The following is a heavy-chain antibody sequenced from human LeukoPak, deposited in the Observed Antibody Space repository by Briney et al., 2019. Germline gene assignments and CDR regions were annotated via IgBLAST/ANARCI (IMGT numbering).Heavy chain of an antibody. V-gene: IGHV1-18*01. CDR3: ARDPQYCSGGSCGYFDY. D-gene: IGHD2-15*01. CDR1: GYTFTSYG. J-gene: IGHJ4*02. CDR2: ISAYNGNT. Sequence: GASVKVSCKASGYTFTSYGISWVRQAPGQGLEWMGWISAYNGNTNYAQKLQGRVTMTTDTSTCTAYMELRSLRSDDTAVYYCARDPQYCSGGSCGYFDYWGQGTLVTVSS.